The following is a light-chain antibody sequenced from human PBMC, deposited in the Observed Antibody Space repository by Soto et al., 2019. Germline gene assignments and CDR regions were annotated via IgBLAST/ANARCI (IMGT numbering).Light chain of an antibody. Sequence: EIVLTQSPGTLSLSPGERATLSCGASQSVTSNYLAWYQQKPGHAPSLLIFGASIRVTGIPDRFIGSGSGTDFTLTISRLEPEDFAVYYCQHYVKSLTTVGQGTKVDSK. J-gene: IGKJ1*01. CDR3: QHYVKSLTT. V-gene: IGKV3-20*01. CDR2: GAS. CDR1: QSVTSNY.